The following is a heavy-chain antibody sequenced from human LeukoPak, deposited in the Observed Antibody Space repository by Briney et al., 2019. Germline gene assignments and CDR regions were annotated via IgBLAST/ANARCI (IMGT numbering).Heavy chain of an antibody. D-gene: IGHD3-22*01. J-gene: IGHJ6*02. CDR3: ARVRIYCYDSSGTWTGLPVGMDV. CDR2: IYYSGST. CDR1: GGSISSGDYY. Sequence: SETLSLTCTVSGGSISSGDYYWSWIRQPPGKGLEWIGYIYYSGSTYYNPSLKSRVTISVDTSKNQFSLKLSSVTAADTAVYYCARVRIYCYDSSGTWTGLPVGMDVWGQGTTVTVSS. V-gene: IGHV4-30-4*01.